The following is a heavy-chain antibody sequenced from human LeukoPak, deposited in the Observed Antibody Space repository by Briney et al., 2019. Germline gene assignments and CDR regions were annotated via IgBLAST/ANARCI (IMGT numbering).Heavy chain of an antibody. D-gene: IGHD2-15*01. CDR2: IIPIFGTA. CDR3: ARATLAATLISDY. CDR1: GYTFTSYY. J-gene: IGHJ4*02. V-gene: IGHV1-69*06. Sequence: SVKVSCKASGYTFTSYYMHWVRQAPGQGLEWMGGIIPIFGTANYAQKFQGRVTITADKSTSTAYMELSSLRSEDTAVYYCARATLAATLISDYWGQGTLVTVSS.